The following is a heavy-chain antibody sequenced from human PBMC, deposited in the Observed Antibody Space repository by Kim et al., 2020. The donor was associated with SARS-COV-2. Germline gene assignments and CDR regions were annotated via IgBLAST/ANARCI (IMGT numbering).Heavy chain of an antibody. V-gene: IGHV1-69*13. CDR2: IIPIFGTA. CDR1: GGTFSSYA. D-gene: IGHD2-15*01. CDR3: ARTRYCSGGSCYGQTVEFLGWFDP. J-gene: IGHJ5*02. Sequence: SVKVSCKASGGTFSSYAISWVRQAPGQGLEWMGGIIPIFGTANYAQKFQGRVTITADESTSTAYMELSSLRSEDTAVYYCARTRYCSGGSCYGQTVEFLGWFDPWGQGTLVTVSS.